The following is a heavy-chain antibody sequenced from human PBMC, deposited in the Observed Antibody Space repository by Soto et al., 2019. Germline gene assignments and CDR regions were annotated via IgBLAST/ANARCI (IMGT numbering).Heavy chain of an antibody. CDR2: TSYSGST. D-gene: IGHD1-26*01. V-gene: IGHV4-59*01. CDR3: ARAKGWVGHYYYCYVMDV. CDR1: GGSISSYY. Sequence: QLQLQESGPGLVKPSETLSLTCTVSGGSISSYYWSWIRQPPGKGLEWIWSTSYSGSTNYNPSLKSRVTISVDTSKNQFSLKLSSVTAADTAVYYCARAKGWVGHYYYCYVMDVWGQGTTVTVSS. J-gene: IGHJ6*02.